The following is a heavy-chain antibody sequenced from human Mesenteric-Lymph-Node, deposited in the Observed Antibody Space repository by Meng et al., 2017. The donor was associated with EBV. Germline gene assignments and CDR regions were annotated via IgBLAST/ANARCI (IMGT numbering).Heavy chain of an antibody. J-gene: IGHJ4*02. CDR1: GVTSRDYT. D-gene: IGHD6-19*01. CDR2: ISSSGAGK. V-gene: IGHV3-11*01. Sequence: GEAGVCLAKPGGARGLSCEAYGVTSRDYTVTWIRPAPGKGLEWVSYISSSGAGKYYADYVRGRFSISRDNAKNSLYLGMNSLRVEDTAVYYCARERGWGFYYWGQGTLVTVSS. CDR3: ARERGWGFYY.